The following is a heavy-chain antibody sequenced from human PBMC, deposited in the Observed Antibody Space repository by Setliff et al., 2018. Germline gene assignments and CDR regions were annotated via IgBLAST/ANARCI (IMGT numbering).Heavy chain of an antibody. CDR3: ARGGYSYGYDHGFDI. J-gene: IGHJ3*02. CDR2: IGDYNGDT. D-gene: IGHD5-18*01. Sequence: ASVKVSCKASAFTKYYVHWVRQAPGQGLEWMGWIGDYNGDTLHAQNFQGRLTVTTDTSTNTAYMELRSLRSDDTAVYYCARGGYSYGYDHGFDIWGQGTMVTVSS. V-gene: IGHV1-18*04. CDR1: AFTKYY.